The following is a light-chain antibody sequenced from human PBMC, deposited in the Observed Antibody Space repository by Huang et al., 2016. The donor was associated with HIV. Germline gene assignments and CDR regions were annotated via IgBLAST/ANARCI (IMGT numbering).Light chain of an antibody. CDR3: QQYNNWPYT. V-gene: IGKV3-15*01. Sequence: EIVMTQSLATLSVSPGERATLSCRASQSVSRNLAWHQQKPGQAPRLLIYGTSTRATGIPARFRGSGSGTEFTLTISSLQSEDFAVYYCQQYNNWPYTFGQGTKLEIK. CDR1: QSVSRN. J-gene: IGKJ2*01. CDR2: GTS.